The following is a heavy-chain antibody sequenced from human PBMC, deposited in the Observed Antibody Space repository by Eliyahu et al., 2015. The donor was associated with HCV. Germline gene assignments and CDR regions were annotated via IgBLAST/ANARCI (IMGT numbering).Heavy chain of an antibody. CDR3: ASPHYYDSSGYRLGHI. V-gene: IGHV4-39*01. CDR1: GGSISSSXYX. Sequence: QLQLQESGPGLVKPSETLSLTCTVSGGSISSSXYXWGWIRQPPGKGLEWVGSIYYSGSTYYNPSLKSRVTISVDTSKNQFSLKLSSVTAADTAVYYCASPHYYDSSGYRLGHIWGQGTMVTVSS. D-gene: IGHD3-22*01. CDR2: IYYSGST. J-gene: IGHJ3*02.